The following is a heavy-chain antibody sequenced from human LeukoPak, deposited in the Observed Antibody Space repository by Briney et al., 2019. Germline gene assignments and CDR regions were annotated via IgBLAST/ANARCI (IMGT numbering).Heavy chain of an antibody. J-gene: IGHJ4*02. CDR1: GFTFDDYA. D-gene: IGHD3-10*01. CDR3: AKDTMTMVRGVIGGFDY. V-gene: IGHV3-9*01. Sequence: GRSLRLPCAASGFTFDDYAMHWVRQAPGKGLEGVSGISWNSGSIGYADSVKGRFTISRDNAKNSLYLQMNSLRAEDTALYYCAKDTMTMVRGVIGGFDYWGQGTLVTVSS. CDR2: ISWNSGSI.